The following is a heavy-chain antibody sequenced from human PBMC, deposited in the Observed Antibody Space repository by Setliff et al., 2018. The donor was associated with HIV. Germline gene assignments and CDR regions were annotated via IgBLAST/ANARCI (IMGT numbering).Heavy chain of an antibody. J-gene: IGHJ6*03. V-gene: IGHV3-23*01. CDR1: EFTCNIYA. Sequence: GGSLRLSCAASEFTCNIYAMSWVRQAPGKGLEGVSGISGSGATTNYADYVKGRFTISRDNSKNTLYLQMSTLRAEDTAVYYCAKTTPSSIRSPYYYHMDVWGKGTTVTVSS. CDR3: AKTTPSSIRSPYYYHMDV. D-gene: IGHD6-13*01. CDR2: ISGSGATT.